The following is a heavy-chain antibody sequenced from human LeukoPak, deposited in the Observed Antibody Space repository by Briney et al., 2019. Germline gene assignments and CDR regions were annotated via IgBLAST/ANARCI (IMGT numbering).Heavy chain of an antibody. CDR3: ARDRAAAAMNWFDP. CDR1: GYTFTGYY. CDR2: INPNSGGT. J-gene: IGHJ5*02. V-gene: IGHV1-2*02. D-gene: IGHD6-13*01. Sequence: ASVKVSCKSSGYTFTGYYMHWVRQAPGQGLEWVGWINPNSGGTNYAQKFQGRVTMTRDTSISTAYMGLSRLRSDDTAVYSCARDRAAAAMNWFDPWDQGPLVTASA.